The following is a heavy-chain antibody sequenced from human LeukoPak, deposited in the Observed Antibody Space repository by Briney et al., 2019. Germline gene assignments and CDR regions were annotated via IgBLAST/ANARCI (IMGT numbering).Heavy chain of an antibody. D-gene: IGHD1-26*01. J-gene: IGHJ3*02. CDR1: GFPFRSYG. CDR3: ARKLYSDNSHDAFDI. CDR2: IRYDGTEK. Sequence: GGSLRLSCAASGFPFRSYGMHWVRQAPGKGLEWVAFIRYDGTEKYYADSVKGRFTISRDQSKNILYLQMISLRPEETAVYYCARKLYSDNSHDAFDIWGQGTMVIVS. V-gene: IGHV3-30*02.